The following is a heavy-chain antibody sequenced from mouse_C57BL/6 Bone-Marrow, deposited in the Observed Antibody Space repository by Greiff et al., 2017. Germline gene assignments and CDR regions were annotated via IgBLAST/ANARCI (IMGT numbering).Heavy chain of an antibody. V-gene: IGHV1-85*01. CDR1: GYTFTSYD. Sequence: VKLQESGPELVKPGASVKLSCKASGYTFTSYDINWVKQRPGQGREWIGWIYPRDGRTKYNGKFKGKATLTVDTSSSTAYMELHSLTSEDSAVYFCAGTTVVFDYWGQGTTLTVSS. CDR3: AGTTVVFDY. J-gene: IGHJ2*01. CDR2: IYPRDGRT. D-gene: IGHD1-1*01.